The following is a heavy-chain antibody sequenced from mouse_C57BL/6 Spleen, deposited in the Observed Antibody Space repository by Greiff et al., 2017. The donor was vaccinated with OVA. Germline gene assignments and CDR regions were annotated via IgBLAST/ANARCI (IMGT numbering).Heavy chain of an antibody. CDR3: ARAGGYYYGSREAY. CDR2: ISYDGSN. Sequence: DVQLQESGPGLVKPSQSLSLTCSVTGYSITSGYYWNWIRQFPGNKLEWMGYISYDGSNNYNPSLKNRISITRDTSKNQFFLKLNSVTTEDTATYYCARAGGYYYGSREAYWGQGTLVTVSA. CDR1: GYSITSGYY. D-gene: IGHD1-1*01. J-gene: IGHJ3*01. V-gene: IGHV3-6*01.